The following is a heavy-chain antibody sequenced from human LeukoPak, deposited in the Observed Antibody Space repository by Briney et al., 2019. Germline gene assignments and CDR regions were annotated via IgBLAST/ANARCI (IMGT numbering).Heavy chain of an antibody. CDR2: IIPIFGTA. CDR1: GGTFSSYA. J-gene: IGHJ4*02. V-gene: IGHV1-69*13. CDR3: ATSADSSGND. D-gene: IGHD3-22*01. Sequence: SVKVSCKASGGTFSSYAISWVRQAPGQGLEWMGGIIPIFGTANYAQKFQGRVTITADESTSTAYMELNTLRAEDTAVYYCATSADSSGNDWGQGTLVTVSS.